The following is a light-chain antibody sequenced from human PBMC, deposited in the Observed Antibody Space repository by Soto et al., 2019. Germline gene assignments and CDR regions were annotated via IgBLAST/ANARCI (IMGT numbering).Light chain of an antibody. J-gene: IGLJ1*01. CDR3: CSYAGSSSYL. Sequence: QSALTQPASVSGSPGQSIPISCTGTSSDVGSYNLVSWYQQHPGKAPKLMIYEGSKRPSGVSNRFSGSKSGNTASLTISGLQSEDEADYYCCSYAGSSSYLFGTGTKLPVL. V-gene: IGLV2-23*01. CDR1: SSDVGSYNL. CDR2: EGS.